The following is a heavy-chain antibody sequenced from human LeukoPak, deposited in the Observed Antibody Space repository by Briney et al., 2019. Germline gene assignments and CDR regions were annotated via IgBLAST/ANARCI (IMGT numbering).Heavy chain of an antibody. Sequence: GGSLRLSCAASGFSISSYEMNWVRQAPGKGLEWVSHISSSGSTIWYADSVKGRFTISRDNAKNLLYLQMNSLRAEDTAVYYCARVELAPYYYYMDVWGKGTTVTVSS. CDR1: GFSISSYE. CDR3: ARVELAPYYYYMDV. V-gene: IGHV3-48*03. J-gene: IGHJ6*03. D-gene: IGHD1-7*01. CDR2: ISSSGSTI.